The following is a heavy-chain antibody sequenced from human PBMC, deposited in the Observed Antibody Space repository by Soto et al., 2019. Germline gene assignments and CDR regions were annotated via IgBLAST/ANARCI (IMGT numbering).Heavy chain of an antibody. CDR1: GYTFTSHD. Sequence: QVQLVQSGAEVKKSGASVKVSCKASGYTFTSHDINWVRQATGQGREWMGWMNPNSGNTGYAQKFQGRVTMTRNTSRSTAYMELSSLRSEDTAVYYCARWDYGVYARFAYWGQGTLVTVSS. J-gene: IGHJ4*02. D-gene: IGHD4-17*01. V-gene: IGHV1-8*01. CDR3: ARWDYGVYARFAY. CDR2: MNPNSGNT.